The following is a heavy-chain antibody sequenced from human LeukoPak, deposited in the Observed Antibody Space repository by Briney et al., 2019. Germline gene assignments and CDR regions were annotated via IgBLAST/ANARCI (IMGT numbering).Heavy chain of an antibody. CDR1: GFTFSNAW. D-gene: IGHD2-2*01. CDR3: TTVGPNTSSFDY. CDR2: IKSKTDGGTT. Sequence: GGSLRLSCAASGFTFSNAWMSWVRQVSGKGLEWVGRIKSKTDGGTTDYAAPVKGRFTISRDDSKNTLYLQMNSLKTEDTAVYYCTTVGPNTSSFDYWGQGTLVTVSS. J-gene: IGHJ4*02. V-gene: IGHV3-15*01.